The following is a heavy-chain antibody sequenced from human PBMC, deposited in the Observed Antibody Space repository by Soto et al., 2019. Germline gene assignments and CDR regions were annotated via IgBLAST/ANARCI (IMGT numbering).Heavy chain of an antibody. D-gene: IGHD6-19*01. CDR2: IKQDGGDK. CDR1: GFTCSNYW. Sequence: EVHLVESGGGFVQPGGSLRLSCAASGFTCSNYWMNWVRQAPGKGLEWVAIIKQDGGDKYYVDSVKGRFTISRDNAKNSRYLQMSSLRADDTAVYDCAGGTGWLSDLWGQGTLVTVSS. CDR3: AGGTGWLSDL. J-gene: IGHJ5*02. V-gene: IGHV3-7*04.